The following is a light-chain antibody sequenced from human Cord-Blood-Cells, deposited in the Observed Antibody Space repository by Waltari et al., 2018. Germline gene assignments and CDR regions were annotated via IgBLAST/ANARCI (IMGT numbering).Light chain of an antibody. CDR3: QQSYSTPFT. Sequence: DVQMSQPPSSMPALVGDRVTITCRASQSISSYLNWYQQKPGKAPKLLIYAASSLQSGVPSRFSGSGSGTDFTLTISSLQPEDFATYYCQQSYSTPFTFGPGTKVDIK. CDR2: AAS. J-gene: IGKJ3*01. V-gene: IGKV1-39*01. CDR1: QSISSY.